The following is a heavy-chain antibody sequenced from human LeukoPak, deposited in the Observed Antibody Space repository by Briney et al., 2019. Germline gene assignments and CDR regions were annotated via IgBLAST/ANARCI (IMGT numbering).Heavy chain of an antibody. Sequence: GGSLRLSCAASGFVVSGNYMSWVRQAPGKGLEWVSVLRNDGSTNYADSVKGRFTISRDNSKNTLYLQMNSLRAEDTAVYYCARVLWNGDYPRFDYWGQGTLVTVSS. D-gene: IGHD4-17*01. CDR3: ARVLWNGDYPRFDY. J-gene: IGHJ4*02. CDR1: GFVVSGNY. CDR2: LRNDGST. V-gene: IGHV3-66*01.